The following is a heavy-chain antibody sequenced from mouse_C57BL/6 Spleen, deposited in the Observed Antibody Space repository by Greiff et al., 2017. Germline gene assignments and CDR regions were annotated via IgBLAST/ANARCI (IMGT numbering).Heavy chain of an antibody. J-gene: IGHJ2*01. Sequence: QVQLKQSGPELVQPGASVKISCKASGYAFRSSWMNWVKQRPGKGLEWIGRFYPGDGDTNYNGKFKGKATLTSDKSSSTAYMQLSSLTSADSAVYFCARAAYLEYFDYWGQGTILTVS. CDR1: GYAFRSSW. V-gene: IGHV1-82*01. CDR2: FYPGDGDT. D-gene: IGHD5-5*01. CDR3: ARAAYLEYFDY.